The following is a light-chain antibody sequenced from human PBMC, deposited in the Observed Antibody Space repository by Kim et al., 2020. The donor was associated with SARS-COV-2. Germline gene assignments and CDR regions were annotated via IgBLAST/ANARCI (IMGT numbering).Light chain of an antibody. Sequence: LGQAVRVTWQGDSLRSYYASWYQQKPGQAPVLVIYGKNNRPSGIPDRFSGSSSGNTASLTITGAQAEDEADYYCNSRDSSGNHLVFGGGTQLTVL. CDR2: GKN. J-gene: IGLJ3*02. CDR3: NSRDSSGNHLV. V-gene: IGLV3-19*01. CDR1: SLRSYY.